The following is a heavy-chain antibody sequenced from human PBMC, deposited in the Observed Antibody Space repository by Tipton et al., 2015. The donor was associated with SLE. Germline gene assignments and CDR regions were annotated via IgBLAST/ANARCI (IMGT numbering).Heavy chain of an antibody. J-gene: IGHJ4*02. CDR1: GGSINNSYYY. CDR3: AKDYNHDNADYN. Sequence: TLSLTCTVSGGSINNSYYYWAWIRQPPGKGLEWIGSIYYSGSTFNNPSLKSRVTISAVTSKNQFSLKLSSVTVADTAVYYCAKDYNHDNADYNWGQGKLVIVSS. V-gene: IGHV4-39*07. D-gene: IGHD4-17*01. CDR2: IYYSGST.